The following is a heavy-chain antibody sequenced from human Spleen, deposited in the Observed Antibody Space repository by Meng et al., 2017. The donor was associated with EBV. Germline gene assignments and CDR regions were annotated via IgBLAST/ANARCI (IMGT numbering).Heavy chain of an antibody. Sequence: QEYLVQSWAEVKKPGSAVKVSCQAFGGPSGTYSIAWVRQAPGRGLEGMGGIITLSGTPTYAQKFQGRLTITADPSTRTTYMELRGLTSDDTAIYYCARGHYDGYWGQGTLVTVSS. D-gene: IGHD3-16*01. CDR3: ARGHYDGY. CDR1: GGPSGTYS. V-gene: IGHV1-69*01. CDR2: IITLSGTP. J-gene: IGHJ4*02.